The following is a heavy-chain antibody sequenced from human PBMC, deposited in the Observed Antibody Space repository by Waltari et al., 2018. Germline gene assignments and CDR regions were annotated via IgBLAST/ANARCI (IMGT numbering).Heavy chain of an antibody. V-gene: IGHV1-24*01. J-gene: IGHJ5*02. D-gene: IGHD6-6*01. Sequence: QVQLVQSGAEVKKPGASVKVSCKVSGYTLTELSMHWVRQAPGKGLEWMGGFDPEDGEKIYAKKFQGRGTMTMKNPISKAYMGLSRLGSDETAVNYCATGGDSTSSGEGWFDPWGQGTLVSVSS. CDR2: FDPEDGEK. CDR1: GYTLTELS. CDR3: ATGGDSTSSGEGWFDP.